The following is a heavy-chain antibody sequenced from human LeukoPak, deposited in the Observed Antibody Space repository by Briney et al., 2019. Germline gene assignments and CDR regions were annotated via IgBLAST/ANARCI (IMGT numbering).Heavy chain of an antibody. V-gene: IGHV3-30-3*01. CDR1: GFTFRNYV. J-gene: IGHJ4*02. CDR3: AREGYYGSGSPPSLYFDY. CDR2: TSSDLNVK. Sequence: PGGSLRLSCAAPGFTFRNYVIHWVRQAPGKGLEWEAVTSSDLNVKLYADSVKGRFTISRDNSRSTLYLQMNSLRPEDTAIYYCAREGYYGSGSPPSLYFDYWGQGTLVTVSS. D-gene: IGHD3-10*01.